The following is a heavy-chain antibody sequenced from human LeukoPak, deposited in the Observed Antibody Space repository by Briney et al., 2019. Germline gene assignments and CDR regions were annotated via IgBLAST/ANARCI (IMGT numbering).Heavy chain of an antibody. CDR3: AKWGAQSGSYRVVDC. CDR2: INGDGGST. CDR1: GITFRSYA. D-gene: IGHD3-10*01. Sequence: PGGPLRLSCAASGITFRSYAMSWVRQARGKGLEWVSAINGDGGSTYYADSVKGRFTISRDNSNNTLFLQMNSLRVEDTAVYYCAKWGAQSGSYRVVDCWGRGTLVTVSS. J-gene: IGHJ4*02. V-gene: IGHV3-23*01.